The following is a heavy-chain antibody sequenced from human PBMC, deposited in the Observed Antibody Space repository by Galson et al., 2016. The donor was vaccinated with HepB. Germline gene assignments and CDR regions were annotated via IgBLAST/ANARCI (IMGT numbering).Heavy chain of an antibody. V-gene: IGHV3-30*04. CDR2: MSRDGGYK. J-gene: IGHJ4*02. Sequence: SLRLSCAASGFTFSRHTMHWVRQAPGKGLEWVSLMSRDGGYKHYSDSVKGRFTISRDNSRNTLYLQMDSLRPEDTAIYYCASEMIDLEDHWGQGTLVTVSS. CDR3: ASEMIDLEDH. D-gene: IGHD3-3*01. CDR1: GFTFSRHT.